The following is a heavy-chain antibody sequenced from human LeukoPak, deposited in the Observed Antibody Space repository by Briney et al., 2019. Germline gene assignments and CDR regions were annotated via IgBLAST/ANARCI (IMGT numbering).Heavy chain of an antibody. Sequence: SETLSLTCTVSGGSISSSSYYWGWIRQPPGKGLEWIGSIYYSGSTYYNPSLKSRGTISVDTSKNQFSLKLSSVTVADTAVYYCARHVVAAADPFDYWGQGTLVTVSS. CDR1: GGSISSSSYY. CDR2: IYYSGST. V-gene: IGHV4-39*01. CDR3: ARHVVAAADPFDY. D-gene: IGHD6-13*01. J-gene: IGHJ4*02.